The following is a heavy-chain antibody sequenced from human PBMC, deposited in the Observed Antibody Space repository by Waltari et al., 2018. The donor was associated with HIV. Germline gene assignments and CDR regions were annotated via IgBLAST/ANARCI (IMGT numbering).Heavy chain of an antibody. J-gene: IGHJ4*02. CDR1: GSTFSRYW. V-gene: IGHV3-7*04. CDR2: IKQEGSEK. D-gene: IGHD3-10*01. CDR3: ARGGFYGSGSKVN. Sequence: EVQLVESGGGLVQPGGSLRLSCAASGSTFSRYWMRCVRQAPGKGLEWVVNIKQEGSEKYYVDSVNGRFTISRDNAENSLYLQMNSLRAEDTAVYYCARGGFYGSGSKVNWGQGTLVTVSS.